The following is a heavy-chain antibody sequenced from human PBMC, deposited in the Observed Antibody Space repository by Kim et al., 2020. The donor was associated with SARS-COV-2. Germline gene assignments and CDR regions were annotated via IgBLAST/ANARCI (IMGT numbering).Heavy chain of an antibody. D-gene: IGHD3-9*01. Sequence: PPLKRRATMSVDTSKNQFSLKLSSVAAADTAVYYCARDRDIHPDNWFDPWGQGTLVTVSS. J-gene: IGHJ5*02. V-gene: IGHV4-4*07. CDR3: ARDRDIHPDNWFDP.